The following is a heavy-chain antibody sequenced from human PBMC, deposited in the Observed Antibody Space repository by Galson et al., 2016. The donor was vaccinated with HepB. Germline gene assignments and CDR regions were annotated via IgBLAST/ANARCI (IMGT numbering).Heavy chain of an antibody. CDR3: ASTPNYDSSGYFGHFDY. CDR1: GGTFSSSG. V-gene: IGHV1-69*06. Sequence: SVKVSCKASGGTFSSSGISWVRQAPGQGLEWMAVIIPFFGTVNYAQKFQGRVTITADKSTSTVYLELSSLRSEDTAIYYGASTPNYDSSGYFGHFDYWGQGTLVTVSS. J-gene: IGHJ4*02. D-gene: IGHD3-22*01. CDR2: IIPFFGTV.